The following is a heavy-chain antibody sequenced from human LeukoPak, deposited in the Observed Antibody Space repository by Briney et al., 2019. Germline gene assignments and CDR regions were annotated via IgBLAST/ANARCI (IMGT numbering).Heavy chain of an antibody. CDR1: GFTFSSYE. Sequence: PGGSLRLSCAASGFTFSSYEMNWVRQAPGKGLEWVSYISSSGSTIYYAGSVKGRFTISRDNAKNSLYLQMNSLRAEDTAVYYCARDRSSWAHYYYGMDVWGQGTTVTVSS. J-gene: IGHJ6*02. D-gene: IGHD6-13*01. CDR2: ISSSGSTI. V-gene: IGHV3-48*03. CDR3: ARDRSSWAHYYYGMDV.